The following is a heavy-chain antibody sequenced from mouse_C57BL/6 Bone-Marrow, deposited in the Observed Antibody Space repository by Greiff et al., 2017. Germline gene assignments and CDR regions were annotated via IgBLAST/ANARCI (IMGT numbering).Heavy chain of an antibody. D-gene: IGHD2-2*01. V-gene: IGHV3-6*01. CDR2: ISYDGSN. CDR1: GYSITSGYY. Sequence: EVKLQESGPGLVKPSQSLSLTCSVTGYSITSGYYWNWIRQFPGNKLEWMGYISYDGSNNYNPSLKNRISITRDTSKNQFFLKLNSVTTEDTATYDCAREGRLRRDFDYWGQGTTLTVSS. J-gene: IGHJ2*01. CDR3: AREGRLRRDFDY.